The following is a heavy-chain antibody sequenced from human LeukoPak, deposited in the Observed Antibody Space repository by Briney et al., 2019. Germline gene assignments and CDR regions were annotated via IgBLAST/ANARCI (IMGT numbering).Heavy chain of an antibody. D-gene: IGHD2-2*01. J-gene: IGHJ5*02. V-gene: IGHV3-7*02. CDR1: GFTFSNCW. CDR2: IKQDGSEK. CDR3: ARAGPSSTSCCYWFDP. Sequence: GGSLRLSCAASGFTFSNCWMSWVRQAPGKGLEWVANIKQDGSEKNYVDSVKGRFTISRDNAKNSLYLQMNSLRAEDTAVYYCARAGPSSTSCCYWFDPWGQGTLVTVSS.